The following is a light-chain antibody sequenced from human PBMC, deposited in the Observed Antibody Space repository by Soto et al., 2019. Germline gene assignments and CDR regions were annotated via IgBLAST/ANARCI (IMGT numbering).Light chain of an antibody. Sequence: FSTPGAPAPLSCRASQSVSNNYLAWYQQKPGQAPRLLIYGASNRATGIPDRFSGSGSGTDFTLTISRLEPEDFAVYYCQQYGSSGTFGQGTKVDIK. CDR2: GAS. J-gene: IGKJ1*01. CDR3: QQYGSSGT. V-gene: IGKV3-20*01. CDR1: QSVSNNY.